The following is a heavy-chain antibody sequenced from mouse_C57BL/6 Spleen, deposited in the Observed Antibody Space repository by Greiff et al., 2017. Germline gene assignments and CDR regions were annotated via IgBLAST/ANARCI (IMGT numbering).Heavy chain of an antibody. V-gene: IGHV1-15*01. D-gene: IGHD1-1*01. CDR2: IDPETGGT. CDR1: GYTFTDYE. Sequence: QVHVKQSGAELVRPGASVTLSCKASGYTFTDYEMHWVKQTPVHGLEWIGAIDPETGGTAYNQKFKGKAILTADKSSSTAYMELRSLTSEDSAVYYCTRSGGSSPYWYFDVWGTGTTVTVSS. J-gene: IGHJ1*03. CDR3: TRSGGSSPYWYFDV.